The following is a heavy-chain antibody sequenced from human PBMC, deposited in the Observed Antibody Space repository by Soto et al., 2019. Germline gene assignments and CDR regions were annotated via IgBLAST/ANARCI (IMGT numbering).Heavy chain of an antibody. Sequence: QVQLVESGGGVVQPGRSLRLSCAASGFTLSNYAMYWVRQAPGKGLEWVALISYDGTNKYDADSVKGRFTISRDNSKNTVTLQMNSVRGEHTAMYYCARGRGYCTGGGCYSPGTATLYAMDVWGQGTTVTVSS. V-gene: IGHV3-30*04. CDR2: ISYDGTNK. J-gene: IGHJ6*02. D-gene: IGHD2-15*01. CDR1: GFTLSNYA. CDR3: ARGRGYCTGGGCYSPGTATLYAMDV.